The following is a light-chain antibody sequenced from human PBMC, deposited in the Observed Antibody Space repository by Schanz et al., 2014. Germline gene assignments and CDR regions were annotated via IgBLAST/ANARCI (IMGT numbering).Light chain of an antibody. CDR2: DNN. CDR1: SSNIGAGYV. J-gene: IGLJ3*02. Sequence: QSVLTQPPSVSGAPGQRVTISCTGSSSNIGAGYVVHWYQHLPGTAPKLLIYDNNNRPSGVPDRFSGSKSGTSASLAITGLQAEDVADYYCQSYDSSLSEWVFGGGTKLTVL. V-gene: IGLV1-40*01. CDR3: QSYDSSLSEWV.